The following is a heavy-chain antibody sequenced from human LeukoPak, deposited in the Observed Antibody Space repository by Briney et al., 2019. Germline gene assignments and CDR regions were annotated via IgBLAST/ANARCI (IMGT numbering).Heavy chain of an antibody. CDR2: IGAAGDT. CDR1: GFTFRNYD. Sequence: PGGSLRLSCVASGFTFRNYDMHWVRQATGKGLEWVSGIGAAGDTYYPGSVKGRFTTSRENANNSLYLQMNSLRAGDTAMYYCARDRAGDFDYWGQGTLVTVSS. CDR3: ARDRAGDFDY. V-gene: IGHV3-13*04. D-gene: IGHD6-19*01. J-gene: IGHJ4*02.